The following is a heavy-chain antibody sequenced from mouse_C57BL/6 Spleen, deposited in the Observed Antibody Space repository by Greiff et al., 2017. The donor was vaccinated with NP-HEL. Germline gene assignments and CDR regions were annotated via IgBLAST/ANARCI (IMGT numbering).Heavy chain of an antibody. CDR1: GYAFSSYW. J-gene: IGHJ1*03. V-gene: IGHV1-80*01. CDR2: IYPGDGDT. D-gene: IGHD1-1*01. Sequence: VQLQQSGAELVKPGASVKISCKASGYAFSSYWMNWVKQRPGKGLEWIGQIYPGDGDTNYNGKFKGKATLTADKPSSTAYMQLSSLTSEDSAVYFCARSYYGHWYFDVWGTGTTVTVSS. CDR3: ARSYYGHWYFDV.